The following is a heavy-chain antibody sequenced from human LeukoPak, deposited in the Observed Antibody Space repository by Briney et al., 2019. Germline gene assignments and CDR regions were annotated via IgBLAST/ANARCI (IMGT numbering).Heavy chain of an antibody. D-gene: IGHD3-3*01. V-gene: IGHV1-69*05. Sequence: SVKVSCKASGGTFSSYAISWVRQAPGQGVEWMGGIIPIFGTANYAQKLQGRVTITTDESTSTAYMELSSLRSEDTAVYYCARGRYDFWSGYYKLMGYYYYMDVWGKGTTVTVSS. CDR2: IIPIFGTA. CDR3: ARGRYDFWSGYYKLMGYYYYMDV. J-gene: IGHJ6*03. CDR1: GGTFSSYA.